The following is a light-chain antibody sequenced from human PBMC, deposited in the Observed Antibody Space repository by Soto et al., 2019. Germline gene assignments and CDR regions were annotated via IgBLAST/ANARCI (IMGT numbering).Light chain of an antibody. CDR1: QSVSSSY. J-gene: IGKJ4*01. V-gene: IGKV3-20*01. CDR3: QQFSSYPLN. Sequence: EIVLTQSPGTLSLSPGETATLSCRASQSVSSSYLAWYQQKPGQAPRLLIYDASSRATGIPDRFSGGGSGRDSTLTISRLEPEDFAVYYCQQFSSYPLNFVGGTKVDI. CDR2: DAS.